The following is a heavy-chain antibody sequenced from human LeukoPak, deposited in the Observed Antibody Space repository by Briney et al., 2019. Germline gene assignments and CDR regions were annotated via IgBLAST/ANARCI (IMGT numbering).Heavy chain of an antibody. CDR3: ATDRGWRTSGYYLYYFEY. Sequence: GGSLRLSCAASGFTFSYYFMSWVRQAPGKGLEWVASIKHDGSEKYYVDSVRGRFTISRDNTMNSLYLQMSSLRAEDTAVYYCATDRGWRTSGYYLYYFEYWGQGTLVTYSS. CDR1: GFTFSYYF. D-gene: IGHD3-3*01. V-gene: IGHV3-7*01. CDR2: IKHDGSEK. J-gene: IGHJ4*02.